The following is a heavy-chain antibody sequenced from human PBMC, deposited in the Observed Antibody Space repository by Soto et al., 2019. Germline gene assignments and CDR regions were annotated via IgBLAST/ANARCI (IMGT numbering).Heavy chain of an antibody. D-gene: IGHD1-26*01. Sequence: QVQLVESGGGVVQPGRSLRLCCAASGFTFSSYGMHWVRQAPGKGLGWVAVISYDGSNKYYADSVKGRFTISRDNSKNTLYLPMNSLRAEDTAVYYCAKVTPLGWELPKGGDFDYWGQGTLVTVSS. CDR3: AKVTPLGWELPKGGDFDY. CDR2: ISYDGSNK. V-gene: IGHV3-30*18. CDR1: GFTFSSYG. J-gene: IGHJ4*02.